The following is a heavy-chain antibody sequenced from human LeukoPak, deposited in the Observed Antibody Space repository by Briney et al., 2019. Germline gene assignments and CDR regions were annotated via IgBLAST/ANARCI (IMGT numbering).Heavy chain of an antibody. D-gene: IGHD4-17*01. J-gene: IGHJ4*02. CDR1: GGSFSGYY. CDR3: ARGGEGGPYGDYANDY. Sequence: SETLSLTCAVYGGSFSGYYWSWIRQPPGKGLEWIGEINHSGSTSYNPSLKSRVSISVDTSKNQFSLKLSSVTAADTAVYYCARGGEGGPYGDYANDYWGQGTLVTVSS. V-gene: IGHV4-34*01. CDR2: INHSGST.